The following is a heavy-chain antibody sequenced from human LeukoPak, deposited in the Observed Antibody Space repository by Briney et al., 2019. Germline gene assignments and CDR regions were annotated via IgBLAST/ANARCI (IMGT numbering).Heavy chain of an antibody. CDR1: GYTFTSYA. Sequence: ASVTVSCTASGYTFTSYAMHWVRQAPGQRLEWMGWINAGNGNTKYSQKFQGRVTITRDTSASTAYMELSSLRSEDTAVYYCARGGRAIVVVPAAMIYWGQGTLVTVSS. D-gene: IGHD2-2*01. J-gene: IGHJ4*02. V-gene: IGHV1-3*01. CDR2: INAGNGNT. CDR3: ARGGRAIVVVPAAMIY.